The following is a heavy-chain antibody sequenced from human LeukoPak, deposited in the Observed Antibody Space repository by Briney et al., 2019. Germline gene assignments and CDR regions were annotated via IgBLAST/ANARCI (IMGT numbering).Heavy chain of an antibody. J-gene: IGHJ4*02. CDR2: ISSSSSYI. Sequence: GGSLRLSCTASGFTFSSYSMNWVRQAPGKGLEWVSSISSSSSYIYYADSVKGRFTISGDNAKNSLYLHMNSLRAEDTAVYYCAGNSFWSGYYTGMAGDYWGQGTLVTVSS. V-gene: IGHV3-21*01. CDR3: AGNSFWSGYYTGMAGDY. CDR1: GFTFSSYS. D-gene: IGHD3-3*01.